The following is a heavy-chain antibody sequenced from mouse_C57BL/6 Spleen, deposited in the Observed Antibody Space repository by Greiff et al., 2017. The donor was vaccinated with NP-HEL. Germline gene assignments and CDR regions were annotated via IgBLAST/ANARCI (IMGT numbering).Heavy chain of an antibody. V-gene: IGHV1-80*01. Sequence: VQLVESGAELAKPGASVKISCKASGYAFSSYWMNWVKQRPGKGLEWIGQIYPGDGDTNYNGKFKGKATLTADKSSSTAYMQLSSLTSEDSAVYFCARETYYSNYVPWFAYWGQGTLVTVSA. CDR3: ARETYYSNYVPWFAY. D-gene: IGHD2-5*01. J-gene: IGHJ3*01. CDR2: IYPGDGDT. CDR1: GYAFSSYW.